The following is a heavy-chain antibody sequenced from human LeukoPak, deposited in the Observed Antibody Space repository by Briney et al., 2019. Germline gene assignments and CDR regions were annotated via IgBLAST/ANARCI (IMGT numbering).Heavy chain of an antibody. CDR3: ARGRRSDWRRSGHYYYMDV. V-gene: IGHV1-2*02. J-gene: IGHJ6*03. CDR1: GYTFTGYY. D-gene: IGHD3/OR15-3a*01. Sequence: ASVKVSCKASGYTFTGYYMHWVRQAPGQGLEWMGWINPNSGGTNYAQKFQGRVTITRNTSISTAYMELSSLRSEDTAVYYCARGRRSDWRRSGHYYYMDVWGKGTTVTVSS. CDR2: INPNSGGT.